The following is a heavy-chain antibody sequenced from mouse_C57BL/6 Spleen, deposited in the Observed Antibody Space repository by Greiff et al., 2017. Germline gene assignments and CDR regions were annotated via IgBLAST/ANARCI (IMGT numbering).Heavy chain of an antibody. CDR1: GFTFSSYT. J-gene: IGHJ2*01. V-gene: IGHV5-9*01. D-gene: IGHD1-1*01. Sequence: EVKLVESGGGLVKPGGSLKLSCAASGFTFSSYTMSWVRQTPEKRLEWVATISGGGGNTYYPDSVKGRFTISRDNAKNTLYLQMSSLRSEDTALYYCARQVYGSRGYYFDYWGQGTTLTVSS. CDR3: ARQVYGSRGYYFDY. CDR2: ISGGGGNT.